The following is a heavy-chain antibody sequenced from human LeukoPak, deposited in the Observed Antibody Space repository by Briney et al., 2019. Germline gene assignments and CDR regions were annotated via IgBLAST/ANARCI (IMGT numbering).Heavy chain of an antibody. J-gene: IGHJ4*02. D-gene: IGHD3-10*01. CDR2: IYPGDSDT. Sequence: GESLKISCRGSGYIFTHNWIGWVRQMPGKGLEWMGIIYPGDSDTRYSPSFEGQVTISVDKSISTAYLQWSSLKASDTAMYYCARQTRDGSGSRGYSFDFWGQGTLVTVSS. CDR3: ARQTRDGSGSRGYSFDF. V-gene: IGHV5-51*01. CDR1: GYIFTHNW.